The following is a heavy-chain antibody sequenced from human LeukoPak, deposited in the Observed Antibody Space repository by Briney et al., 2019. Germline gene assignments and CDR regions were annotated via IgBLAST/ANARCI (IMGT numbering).Heavy chain of an antibody. Sequence: GGSLRLSCAASGFTFSSYAMSWVRQAPGKGLEWVSAISGSGGSTYYADSVKGRSTISRDNAKNSLYLQMNSLRAEDTAVYYCAREPGIAAAGTPDGMDVWGQGTTVTVSS. V-gene: IGHV3-23*01. CDR3: AREPGIAAAGTPDGMDV. CDR1: GFTFSSYA. CDR2: ISGSGGST. D-gene: IGHD6-13*01. J-gene: IGHJ6*02.